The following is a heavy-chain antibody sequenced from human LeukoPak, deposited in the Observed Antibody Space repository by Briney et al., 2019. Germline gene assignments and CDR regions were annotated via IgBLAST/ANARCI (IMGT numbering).Heavy chain of an antibody. Sequence: PSETLSLTCTVSGASVTTSYWSWLRQPPGKAPEWIGYIYYSGSPIYSPSLNSRVTISLDTSKNQFSLKLSSVTAADTAVYYCASLYGGNSNFDYWGQGTLVTVSS. CDR2: IYYSGSP. V-gene: IGHV4-59*02. CDR1: GASVTTSY. J-gene: IGHJ4*02. CDR3: ASLYGGNSNFDY. D-gene: IGHD4-23*01.